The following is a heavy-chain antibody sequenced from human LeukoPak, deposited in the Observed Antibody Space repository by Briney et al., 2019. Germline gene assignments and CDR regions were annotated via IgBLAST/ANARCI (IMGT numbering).Heavy chain of an antibody. D-gene: IGHD6-13*01. V-gene: IGHV3-33*01. CDR1: GFIFSSHG. Sequence: QAGGSLRLSCATSGFIFSSHGFYWARQAPGKGLEWVAVIWYDGSKKYYADSVKGRSTISRDNSKNTVYLEMNSLRAEDTAVYYCARDVSYNSLDYWGQGTLVTVSS. CDR3: ARDVSYNSLDY. CDR2: IWYDGSKK. J-gene: IGHJ4*02.